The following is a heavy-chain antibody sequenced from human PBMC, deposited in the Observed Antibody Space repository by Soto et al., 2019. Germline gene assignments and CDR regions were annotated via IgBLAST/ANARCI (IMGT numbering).Heavy chain of an antibody. CDR2: IIPILGMA. D-gene: IGHD2-21*02. CDR3: ARSIFCGGDCYPAFEY. CDR1: VGTFTDYT. Sequence: QVQLVPSGAEVKRPGSSVKVSCKASVGTFTDYTVSWVRQAPGQGLEWMGWIIPILGMAKYAQMFQGRVTITAHKSTGTAYMDLSSLRSDDTALYFCARSIFCGGDCYPAFEYWGQGTLVTVSP. V-gene: IGHV1-69*02. J-gene: IGHJ4*02.